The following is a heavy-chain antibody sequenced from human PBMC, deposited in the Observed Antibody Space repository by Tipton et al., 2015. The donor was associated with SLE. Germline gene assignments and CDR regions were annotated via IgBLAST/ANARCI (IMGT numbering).Heavy chain of an antibody. J-gene: IGHJ4*02. CDR2: MYYGGTT. CDR3: ASDLRSSSCFDS. D-gene: IGHD6-13*01. Sequence: GLVKPSETLSLTCTVSGGSIRSNSYFWGWIRQPPGKGLECIGSMYYGGTTTYNPSLMSRVTISVDTSKNQFYLKLSSVTAADTAVYYCASDLRSSSCFDSWGQGTLVIVSS. V-gene: IGHV4-39*07. CDR1: GGSIRSNSYF.